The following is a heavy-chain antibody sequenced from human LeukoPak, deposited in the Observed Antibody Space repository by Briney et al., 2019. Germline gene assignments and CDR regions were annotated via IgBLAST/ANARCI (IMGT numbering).Heavy chain of an antibody. CDR3: VSFYETN. J-gene: IGHJ4*02. D-gene: IGHD2-2*01. Sequence: GGSLRLSCAASGNYWMHWVRQAPGKGLVWVSHVNSDGSWTSHADSVKGRFTISKDNAKNTVYLQMNNLRTEDTAVYYCVSFYETNWGRGTLVTV. CDR2: VNSDGSWT. V-gene: IGHV3-74*01. CDR1: GNYW.